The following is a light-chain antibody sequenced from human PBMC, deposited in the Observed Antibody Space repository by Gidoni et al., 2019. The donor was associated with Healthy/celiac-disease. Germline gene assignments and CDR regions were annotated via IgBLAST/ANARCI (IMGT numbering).Light chain of an antibody. J-gene: IGKJ5*01. CDR3: QQYNNWPPIT. CDR2: GAS. CDR1: QSVSSN. V-gene: IGKV3-15*01. Sequence: ELVMTHSPATLSVSPGERATFSCRASQSVSSNLAWYQQKPGQAPRLLISGASTRATGIPARFSGSGSGTEFTRTISSLQSEDFAVDYCQQYNNWPPITFXXXTRLEIK.